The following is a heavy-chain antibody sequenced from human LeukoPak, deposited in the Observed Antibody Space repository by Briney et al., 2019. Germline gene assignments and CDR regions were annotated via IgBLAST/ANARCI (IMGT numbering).Heavy chain of an antibody. CDR2: IYYSGST. D-gene: IGHD4-17*01. CDR1: GGSISSSSYY. CDR3: ASLDYGASLYYYYGMDV. J-gene: IGHJ6*02. V-gene: IGHV4-39*01. Sequence: PSETLSLTCTVSGGSISSSSYYWGWIRQPPGKGLEWIGSIYYSGSTYYNPSLKSRVTISVDTSKNQFSLKLSSVTAADTAVYYCASLDYGASLYYYYGMDVWGQGTTVTVSS.